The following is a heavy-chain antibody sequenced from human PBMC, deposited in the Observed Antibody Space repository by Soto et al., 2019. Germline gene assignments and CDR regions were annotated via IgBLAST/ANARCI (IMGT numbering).Heavy chain of an antibody. CDR2: IHYSGTT. Sequence: SETLSLTCTVSGTSISSYYWSWIRQPPGKGLEWIANIHYSGTTNYNPSLASRVTLSVDTSKNQFSLKMTPVTAADRAMYFCARYNSYAIDYWGRGTLVTVSS. CDR1: GTSISSYY. V-gene: IGHV4-59*01. CDR3: ARYNSYAIDY. D-gene: IGHD2-8*01. J-gene: IGHJ4*02.